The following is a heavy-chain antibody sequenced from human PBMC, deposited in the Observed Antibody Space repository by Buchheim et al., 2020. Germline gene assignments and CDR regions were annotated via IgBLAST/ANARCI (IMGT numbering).Heavy chain of an antibody. V-gene: IGHV4-34*01. CDR2: INHSGST. D-gene: IGHD5-18*01. Sequence: QVQLQQWGAGLLKPSETLSLTCAVYGGSFSGYYWSWIRQPPGKGLEWIGEINHSGSTSYNPSLKSRVTISVDTSKNQFSLKLSSVTAADTAVYYCARSTQLWPRVDYWGQGTL. CDR3: ARSTQLWPRVDY. CDR1: GGSFSGYY. J-gene: IGHJ4*02.